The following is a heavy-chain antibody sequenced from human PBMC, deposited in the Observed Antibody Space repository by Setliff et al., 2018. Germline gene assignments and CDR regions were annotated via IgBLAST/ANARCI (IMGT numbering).Heavy chain of an antibody. D-gene: IGHD3-22*01. V-gene: IGHV4-30-4*08. CDR2: IYYSGRT. J-gene: IGHJ4*02. Sequence: PSLTCTVSGGSISSGDYYWSWIRQPPGKGLEWIGYIYYSGRTYYNPSLKSRVTISVDTSKNQSSLKLSSVTAADTAVYYCARANPGYDSSGYYSGDVDYWGQGTLVTVSS. CDR1: GGSISSGDYY. CDR3: ARANPGYDSSGYYSGDVDY.